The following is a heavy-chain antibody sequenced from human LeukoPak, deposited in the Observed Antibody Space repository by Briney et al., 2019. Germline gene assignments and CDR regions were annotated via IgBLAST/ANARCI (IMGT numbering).Heavy chain of an antibody. CDR3: ARDRGQQQGLDY. J-gene: IGHJ4*02. CDR1: GASVSGSAYY. Sequence: SETLSLTCTVSGASVSGSAYYWGWIRQPPGKGLEWIGYIYYSGSTNYNPSLKSRVTISVDTSKNQFSLKLSSVTAADTAVYYCARDRGQQQGLDYWGQGTLVTVSS. D-gene: IGHD6-13*01. V-gene: IGHV4-61*08. CDR2: IYYSGST.